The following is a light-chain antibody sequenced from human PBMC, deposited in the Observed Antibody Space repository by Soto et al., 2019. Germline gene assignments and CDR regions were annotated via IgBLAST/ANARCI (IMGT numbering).Light chain of an antibody. CDR3: QQYDDSIT. CDR2: GAS. V-gene: IGKV3-20*01. J-gene: IGKJ5*01. Sequence: EIVLTQSPDTLSLSPGESATLSCRASQSVSSSYLAWYQQKPGQAARLLIYGASSRATGIPDRFSGSGSGTDSTLTISRLEPEDFAVFYCQQYDDSITFGQGTRLEIE. CDR1: QSVSSSY.